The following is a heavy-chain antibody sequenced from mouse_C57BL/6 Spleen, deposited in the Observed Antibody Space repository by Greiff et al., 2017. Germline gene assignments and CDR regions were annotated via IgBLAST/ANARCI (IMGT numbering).Heavy chain of an antibody. CDR2: IYPGDGDT. V-gene: IGHV1-82*01. CDR3: AREELAYFDY. Sequence: QVQLQQSGPELVKPGASVKISCKASGYAFSSSWMNWVKQRPGKGLEWIGRIYPGDGDTNYNGKFKGKATLTADKSSSTAYMQLSSLTSEDSAVYFCAREELAYFDYWGQGTTLTVSS. CDR1: GYAFSSSW. J-gene: IGHJ2*01. D-gene: IGHD4-1*01.